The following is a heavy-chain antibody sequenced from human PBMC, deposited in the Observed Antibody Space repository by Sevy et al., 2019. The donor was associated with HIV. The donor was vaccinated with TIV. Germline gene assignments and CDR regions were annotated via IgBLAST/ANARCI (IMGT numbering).Heavy chain of an antibody. CDR2: INHSGST. V-gene: IGHV4-34*01. CDR3: VRGPANNYYYYYYMDV. D-gene: IGHD6-25*01. J-gene: IGHJ6*03. CDR1: GGSFSGYY. Sequence: SETLSLTCAVYGGSFSGYYWSWIRQPPGKGLEWIGEINHSGSTNYNPSLKSRVTISVDMSKNQFSLKLSSVTAADTAVYYCVRGPANNYYYYYYMDVWGKGTTVTVSS.